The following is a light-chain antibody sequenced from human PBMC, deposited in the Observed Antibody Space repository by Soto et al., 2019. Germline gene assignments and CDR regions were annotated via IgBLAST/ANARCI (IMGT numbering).Light chain of an antibody. J-gene: IGKJ3*01. V-gene: IGKV1-27*01. CDR3: QKYNIVPLT. Sequence: DVQMTQSPSSLSASVGDRVTITCRASRGISNYLAWYQQKPGKVPNLLIFAASTLQSGVPSRFSGSGSVADFTLTISSLQPEDVATYYCQKYNIVPLTVAPETKVDSK. CDR1: RGISNY. CDR2: AAS.